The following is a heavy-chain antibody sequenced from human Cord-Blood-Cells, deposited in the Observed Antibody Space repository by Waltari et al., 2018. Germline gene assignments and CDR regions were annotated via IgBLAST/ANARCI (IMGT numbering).Heavy chain of an antibody. Sequence: QVQLQQWGAGLLKPSETLSLTCAVYGGSFSGYYWSWIRQPPGKGLEWIGEINHSGSTNYNPSLKSLVTISVDTSKNQFSLKLSSVTAADTAVYYCARVRDSGSYYYLYYCDYWGQGTLVTVSS. V-gene: IGHV4-34*01. CDR3: ARVRDSGSYYYLYYCDY. CDR2: INHSGST. CDR1: GGSFSGYY. J-gene: IGHJ4*02. D-gene: IGHD1-26*01.